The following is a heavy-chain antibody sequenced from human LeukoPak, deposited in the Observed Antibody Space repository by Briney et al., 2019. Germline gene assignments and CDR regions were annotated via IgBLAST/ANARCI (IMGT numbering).Heavy chain of an antibody. D-gene: IGHD6-19*01. CDR1: GFTFSRYN. V-gene: IGHV3-21*04. CDR2: ITSSSIYK. Sequence: GGSLRLSCATSGFTFSRYNMNWVRQAPGKGLEWVSSITSSSIYKYYADSMKGRFTISRDNSNNTLYLQMNSLRAEDTAVYYCAKPLIAVAGTLYFDYWGQGTLVTVSS. J-gene: IGHJ4*02. CDR3: AKPLIAVAGTLYFDY.